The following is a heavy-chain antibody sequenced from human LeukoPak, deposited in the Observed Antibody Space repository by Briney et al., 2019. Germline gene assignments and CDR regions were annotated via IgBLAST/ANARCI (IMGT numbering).Heavy chain of an antibody. CDR1: GYTFTGYY. CDR2: INPSGGST. CDR3: ARDSATTVTKGTEYFQH. J-gene: IGHJ1*01. V-gene: IGHV1-46*01. Sequence: ASVKVSCKASGYTFTGYYMHWVRQAPGQGLDWMGIINPSGGSTSYAQKFQGRVTMTRDMSTSTVYMELSSLRSEDTAVYYCARDSATTVTKGTEYFQHWGQGTLVTVSS. D-gene: IGHD4-17*01.